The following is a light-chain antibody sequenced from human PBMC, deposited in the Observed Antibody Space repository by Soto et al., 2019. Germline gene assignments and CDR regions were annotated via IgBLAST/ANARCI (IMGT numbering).Light chain of an antibody. J-gene: IGLJ2*01. V-gene: IGLV2-14*01. CDR1: RSDVGGYNY. CDR2: DVS. Sequence: QSALTQPASVSGFPGQSITISCTGTRSDVGGYNYVSWYQQHPGKAPKLMIYDVSNRPSGVSNRFSGSKSGNTASLTISGLQTEDEADYYCSSYTRSSSTLVVFGGGTKLTVL. CDR3: SSYTRSSSTLVV.